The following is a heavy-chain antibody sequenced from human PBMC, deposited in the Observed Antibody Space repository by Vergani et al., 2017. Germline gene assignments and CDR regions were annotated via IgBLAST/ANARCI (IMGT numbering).Heavy chain of an antibody. J-gene: IGHJ4*02. CDR3: ARHYYDSSGYYFDY. CDR1: GYSISSGYY. V-gene: IGHV4-38-2*01. D-gene: IGHD3-22*01. Sequence: QVQLQESGPGLVKPSETLSLTCAVSGYSISSGYYWGWIRQPPGKGLEWIGSIYHSGSTYSNPSLKSRVTISVDTSKNQFSLKLSSVTAADTAVYYCARHYYDSSGYYFDYWGQGTLVTVSS. CDR2: IYHSGST.